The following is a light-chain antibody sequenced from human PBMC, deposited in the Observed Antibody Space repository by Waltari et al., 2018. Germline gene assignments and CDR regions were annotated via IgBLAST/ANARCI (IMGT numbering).Light chain of an antibody. CDR3: SSYAGSYTLL. J-gene: IGLJ2*01. CDR1: SSDVGGYNY. V-gene: IGLV2-11*01. CDR2: DVN. Sequence: QSALTQPRSVSGSPGQSVTISCTGTSSDVGGYNYVAWYQHHPGKAPALMVFDVNKRPSGVPDRFAGSKSCNTASLTISGLRTEDEADYYCSSYAGSYTLLFGGGTKLTVL.